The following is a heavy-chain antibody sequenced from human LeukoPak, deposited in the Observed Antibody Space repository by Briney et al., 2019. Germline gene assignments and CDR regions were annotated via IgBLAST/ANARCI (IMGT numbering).Heavy chain of an antibody. CDR2: VTGDGSIT. J-gene: IGHJ3*02. V-gene: IGHV3-74*01. CDR3: ARMPRVVGAAGAYGFDI. D-gene: IGHD1-26*01. Sequence: GGSLRLSCAASGFTLSTYWMSWVRQAPGKGLVWVSRVTGDGSITAYADSVEGRFTISRDNAKNTLYLQMDSLRAEDTAVYYCARMPRVVGAAGAYGFDIWGQGTMVTVSS. CDR1: GFTLSTYW.